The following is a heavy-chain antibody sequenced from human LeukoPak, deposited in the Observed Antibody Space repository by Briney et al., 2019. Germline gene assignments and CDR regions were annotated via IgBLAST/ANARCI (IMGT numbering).Heavy chain of an antibody. CDR3: ARGITMVRGVIIGY. J-gene: IGHJ4*02. V-gene: IGHV1-2*02. Sequence: ASVKVSCKASGYTFTGYYMHWVRQAPGQGLEWMGWTNPNSGGTNYAQKFQGRVTMTRDTSISTAYMELSRLRSDDTAVYYCARGITMVRGVIIGYWGQGTLVTVSS. D-gene: IGHD3-10*01. CDR1: GYTFTGYY. CDR2: TNPNSGGT.